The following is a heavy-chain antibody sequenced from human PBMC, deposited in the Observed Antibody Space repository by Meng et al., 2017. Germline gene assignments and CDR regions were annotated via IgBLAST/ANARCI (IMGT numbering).Heavy chain of an antibody. D-gene: IGHD3-22*01. CDR1: GFTFSSYV. CDR2: ISYDGSNK. V-gene: IGHV3-30*01. CDR3: ARSSSGYYFDY. Sequence: VYLEGSGGGLVQPGGPLVISCDASGFTFSSYVMHWVRQAPGKGLEWVAVISYDGSNKYYADSVKGRFTISRDNSKNTLYLQMNSLRAEDTAVYYCARSSSGYYFDYWGQGTLVTVSS. J-gene: IGHJ4*02.